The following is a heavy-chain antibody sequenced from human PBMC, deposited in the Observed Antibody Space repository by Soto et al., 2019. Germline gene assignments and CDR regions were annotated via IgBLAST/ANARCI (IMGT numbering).Heavy chain of an antibody. CDR3: AIGTIGYCSGGSCYSPGY. CDR1: GGTFSSYA. V-gene: IGHV1-69*06. Sequence: QVQLVQSGAEVKKPGSSVKVSCKASGGTFSSYAISWVRQAPGQGLEWMGGSIPIFGTANCAQKFQGRVTITVAKATSAAYEELSSMRSEDTAVYDCAIGTIGYCSGGSCYSPGYWGQGTLVIVSS. D-gene: IGHD2-15*01. J-gene: IGHJ4*02. CDR2: SIPIFGTA.